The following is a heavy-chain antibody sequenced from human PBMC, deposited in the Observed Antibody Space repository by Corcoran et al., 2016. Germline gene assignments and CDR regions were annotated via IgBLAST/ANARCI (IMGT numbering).Heavy chain of an antibody. Sequence: QVQLQQWGAGQLKHSETLSLTCAVYGGSFSGYYWSWIRTPPGQGMEWIGEINHSGSTNYNPSLKSRVNISVETSKNQFSLKLSSVTAADTAVYYWARGKAFDICGQGTMVTVSS. V-gene: IGHV4-34*01. CDR2: INHSGST. J-gene: IGHJ3*02. CDR3: ARGKAFDI. CDR1: GGSFSGYY.